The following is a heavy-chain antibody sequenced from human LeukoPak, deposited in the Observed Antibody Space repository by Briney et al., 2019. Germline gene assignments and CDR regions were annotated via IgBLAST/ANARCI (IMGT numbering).Heavy chain of an antibody. CDR3: ARAHPYFDY. Sequence: SETLSLTCAVYGGSFSGYYWSWIRQPPGKGLGWIGEINHSGSTNYNPSLKSRVTISVDTSKNQFSLKLSSVTAADTAVYYCARAHPYFDYWGQGTLVTVSS. CDR2: INHSGST. CDR1: GGSFSGYY. V-gene: IGHV4-34*01. J-gene: IGHJ4*02.